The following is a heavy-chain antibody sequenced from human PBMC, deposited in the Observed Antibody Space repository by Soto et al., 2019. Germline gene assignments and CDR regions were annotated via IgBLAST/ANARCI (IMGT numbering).Heavy chain of an antibody. V-gene: IGHV4-59*01. CDR2: IYYSGNT. CDR1: GVSISSYY. Sequence: ASETLSLTCTVSGVSISSYYWSWIRQPPGKGLEWIGYIYYSGNTNYNPSLKSRVTISIDASKSQFSLELSSVTAADSAVYFCARGIGQQLPPLDWGQGTLVTVSS. J-gene: IGHJ4*02. CDR3: ARGIGQQLPPLD. D-gene: IGHD6-13*01.